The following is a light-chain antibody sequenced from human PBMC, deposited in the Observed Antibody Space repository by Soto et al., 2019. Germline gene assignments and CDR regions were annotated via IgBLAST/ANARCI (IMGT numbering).Light chain of an antibody. CDR2: DVS. J-gene: IGLJ2*01. Sequence: QSALTQPASVSGSPGQSIAISCTGSSSDVGGYSYVSWYQQHPGKAPKLMICDVSNRPSGVSDRFSGSRSGNTASLTISGLQAEDEADYYCSSYTSSSTLVFGGGTKLTVL. CDR3: SSYTSSSTLV. CDR1: SSDVGGYSY. V-gene: IGLV2-14*01.